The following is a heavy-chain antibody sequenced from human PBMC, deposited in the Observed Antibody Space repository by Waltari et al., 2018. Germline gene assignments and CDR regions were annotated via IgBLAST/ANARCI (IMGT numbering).Heavy chain of an antibody. CDR1: GFTFSSYA. D-gene: IGHD6-19*01. J-gene: IGHJ4*02. CDR3: AKDLPATAVAGAGDY. V-gene: IGHV3-23*01. CDR2: IRGTGGST. Sequence: EVQLLESGGGLVQPGGSLRLSCAASGFTFSSYAMSWVRPAPGKGLGWVPSIRGTGGSTHSADAGKGRFTISRDNSKDTLYLQMNSLRTEDTAVYYCAKDLPATAVAGAGDYWGQGTLVTVSS.